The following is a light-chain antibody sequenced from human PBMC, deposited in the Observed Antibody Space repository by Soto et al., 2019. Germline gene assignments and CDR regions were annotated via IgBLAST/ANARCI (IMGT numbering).Light chain of an antibody. CDR2: EVT. Sequence: QSVLTQPASVSGSPGQSITISCTGTSSDIGADDFVSWYQHHPDKTPKLIIFEVTYRPTGISHRFSASNSGNTASLTISGLEAEDEAFYYCSSYRRTTFPHVVFGGGTKLTVL. CDR1: SSDIGADDF. V-gene: IGLV2-14*01. CDR3: SSYRRTTFPHVV. J-gene: IGLJ2*01.